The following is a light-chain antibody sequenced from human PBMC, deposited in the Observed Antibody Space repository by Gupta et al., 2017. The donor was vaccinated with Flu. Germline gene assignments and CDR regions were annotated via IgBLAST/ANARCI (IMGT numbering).Light chain of an antibody. CDR1: QSILYRSETRKF. Sequence: DILLTQSPESMAVSLGERATINCKSSQSILYRSETRKFLAWYQQRPGQPHKLLISWASPRESGVPDRFSGSGSGIDFALTIDSLQDEDVAIYYCQKYDETSTFGQGTKLEI. CDR2: WAS. CDR3: QKYDETST. V-gene: IGKV4-1*01. J-gene: IGKJ2*01.